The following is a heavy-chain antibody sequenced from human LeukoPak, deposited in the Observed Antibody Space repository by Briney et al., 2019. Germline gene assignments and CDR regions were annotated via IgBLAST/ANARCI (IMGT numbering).Heavy chain of an antibody. D-gene: IGHD3-3*01. V-gene: IGHV1-69*06. CDR2: IIPIFGTI. J-gene: IGHJ6*03. CDR3: ARGFGVEYYYYMDV. Sequence: ASVKVSCKASGGTFSTHGISWVRQAPGQGLERMGRIIPIFGTINYAQKFQGRVTITADKSTSTVHMNLSSLRSEDTAVYYCARGFGVEYYYYMDVWDEGTTVIVSS. CDR1: GGTFSTHG.